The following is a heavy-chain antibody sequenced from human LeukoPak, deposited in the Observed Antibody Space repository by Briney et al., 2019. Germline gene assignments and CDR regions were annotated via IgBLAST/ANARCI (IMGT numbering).Heavy chain of an antibody. Sequence: SEPLSLPCTVSGGSISRGDYYGRWVRRPRGRGMERIGYIYYSGSTYYNPSLKSRVTISVDTSKNQFSLKLSSVTAADTAVYYCARVDEVTTYYFDYWGQGTLVTVSS. CDR3: ARVDEVTTYYFDY. J-gene: IGHJ4*02. V-gene: IGHV4-30-4*01. D-gene: IGHD4-17*01. CDR2: IYYSGST. CDR1: GGSISRGDYY.